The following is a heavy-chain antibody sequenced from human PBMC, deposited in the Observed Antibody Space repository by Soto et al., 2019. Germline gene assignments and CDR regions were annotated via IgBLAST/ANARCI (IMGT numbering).Heavy chain of an antibody. CDR2: INAGNGNT. CDR1: GYTLTRDA. Sequence: QVQLVQSGAEVKKPGASVKVSYKASGYTLTRDAMHWVRQAPGQRLEWMGWINAGNGNTKYSQKFQGRVTITRDTSASTAYMELSSLRAEDTAVYYCARVSGIAVAEVWGQGTLVTVSS. V-gene: IGHV1-3*01. J-gene: IGHJ4*02. D-gene: IGHD6-19*01. CDR3: ARVSGIAVAEV.